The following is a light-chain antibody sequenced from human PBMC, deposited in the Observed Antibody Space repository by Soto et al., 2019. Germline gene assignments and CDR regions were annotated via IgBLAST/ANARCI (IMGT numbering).Light chain of an antibody. J-gene: IGKJ3*01. V-gene: IGKV3-20*01. CDR1: QTINRDY. Sequence: EIVCTQYPAILSLSPGESAPLSCRASQTINRDYLAWYQQKRGQAPRILIYGASRRATGIPDRISGSGYGADFTLTITGLEPDDFAVYYCQHDGSSPRFTFGPGTKLDI. CDR2: GAS. CDR3: QHDGSSPRFT.